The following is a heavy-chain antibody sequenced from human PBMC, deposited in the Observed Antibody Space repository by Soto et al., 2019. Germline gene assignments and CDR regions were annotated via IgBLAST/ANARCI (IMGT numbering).Heavy chain of an antibody. D-gene: IGHD2-15*01. CDR3: ARGQEGVVATH. CDR1: GGSFTGYY. J-gene: IGHJ4*02. V-gene: IGHV4-34*01. Sequence: QVQLQQWGAGLLKPSETLSLTCAVNGGSFTGYYWSWVRQPPGKGLEWIGEIKDGGGTNYSPSLRSRVTISADTSKRQLSLKVTSVTAADTAVYYCARGQEGVVATHWDQGSLVTVSS. CDR2: IKDGGGT.